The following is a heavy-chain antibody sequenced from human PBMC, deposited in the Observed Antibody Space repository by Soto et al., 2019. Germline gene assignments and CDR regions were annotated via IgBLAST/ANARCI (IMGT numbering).Heavy chain of an antibody. CDR2: ITPVLGVE. V-gene: IGHV1-69*08. J-gene: IGHJ4*02. CDR3: ARDQTGFDY. CDR1: GATFSRDT. Sequence: QVHLVQSGAEVKKPGSSVKVSCKASGATFSRDTFSWVRQAPGQGLEWVGRITPVLGVEIYAQRFQGRVTIPADTSATTVYMELSSLTSEDTAMYFCARDQTGFDYWGQGTLVTVSS.